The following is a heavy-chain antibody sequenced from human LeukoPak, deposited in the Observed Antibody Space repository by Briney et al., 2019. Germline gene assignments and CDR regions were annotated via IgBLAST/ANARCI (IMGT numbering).Heavy chain of an antibody. Sequence: GGSLRLSCAASGFTFSSYSMNWVRQAPGKGLEWVSSISSSSSYIYYADSVKGRFTISRDNAKNSLYLQMNSLRVEDTAVYYCARESIVVVPTTMDDASDILGQGTMVTVSS. V-gene: IGHV3-21*01. CDR1: GFTFSSYS. CDR3: ARESIVVVPTTMDDASDI. CDR2: ISSSSSYI. D-gene: IGHD2-2*01. J-gene: IGHJ3*02.